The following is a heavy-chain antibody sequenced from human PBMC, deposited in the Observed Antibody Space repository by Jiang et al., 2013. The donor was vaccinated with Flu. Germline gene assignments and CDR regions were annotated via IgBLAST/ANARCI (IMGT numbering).Heavy chain of an antibody. D-gene: IGHD3-10*01. CDR2: IGAFNGKT. Sequence: PGQGLEWMGWIGAFNGKTNYAQNLQGRVTMTTDTSTSTVYMDLRSLRSDDTAVYYCARVGTTGSYYGDYWGQGSLVTVSS. CDR3: ARVGTTGSYYGDY. J-gene: IGHJ4*02. V-gene: IGHV1-18*01.